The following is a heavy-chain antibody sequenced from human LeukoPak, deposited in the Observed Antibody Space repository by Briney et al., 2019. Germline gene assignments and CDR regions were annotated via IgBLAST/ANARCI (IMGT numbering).Heavy chain of an antibody. CDR1: GYTFTSYG. D-gene: IGHD2-15*01. CDR3: ARGARYRYCSGGSCSTGDY. CDR2: ISAYNGNT. J-gene: IGHJ4*02. V-gene: IGHV1-18*01. Sequence: ASVKVSCKASGYTFTSYGISWVRQAPGQGLEWMGWISAYNGNTNYAQKLQGRVTMTTDTSTSTAYMGLRSLRSDDTAVYYCARGARYRYCSGGSCSTGDYWGQGTLVTVSS.